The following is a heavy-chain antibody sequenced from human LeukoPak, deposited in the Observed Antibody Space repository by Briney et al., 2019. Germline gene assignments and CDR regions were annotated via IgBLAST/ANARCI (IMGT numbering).Heavy chain of an antibody. Sequence: SETLSLTCSVSGGSISSYYWSWIRQPPGKGLEWIGYIHHSGNTNYNPSLKSRVTISVDTSKNQFSVRLSSVTAADTAVYYCAASGYSSGWYRYFQHWGQGTLVTVSS. V-gene: IGHV4-59*01. J-gene: IGHJ1*01. CDR1: GGSISSYY. CDR2: IHHSGNT. D-gene: IGHD6-19*01. CDR3: AASGYSSGWYRYFQH.